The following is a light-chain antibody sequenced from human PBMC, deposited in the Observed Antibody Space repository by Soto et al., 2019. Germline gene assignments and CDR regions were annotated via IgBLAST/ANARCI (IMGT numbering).Light chain of an antibody. CDR2: GAS. CDR3: QQFNVWPLT. Sequence: VMTQSPATLSVSPGERATLSCRASQSVSSNLAWYQQKPGQAPRLLIYGASTRATGIPATFSGSGSGTEFTLTISSLQSEDSAVYYCQQFNVWPLTFGGGTKVDIK. J-gene: IGKJ4*01. CDR1: QSVSSN. V-gene: IGKV3-15*01.